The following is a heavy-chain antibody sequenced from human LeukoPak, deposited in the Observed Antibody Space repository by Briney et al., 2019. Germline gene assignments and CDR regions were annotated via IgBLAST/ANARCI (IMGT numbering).Heavy chain of an antibody. Sequence: PGGSLRLSCAASGLTFSSYSMNWVRQAPGKGLEWVSSISSSSSYIYYADSVKGRFTISRDNAKNSLYLQMNSLRAEDTAVYYCARDGESSSWYNYFDYWGQEPWSPSPQ. V-gene: IGHV3-21*01. CDR3: ARDGESSSWYNYFDY. CDR1: GLTFSSYS. D-gene: IGHD6-13*01. CDR2: ISSSSSYI. J-gene: IGHJ4*01.